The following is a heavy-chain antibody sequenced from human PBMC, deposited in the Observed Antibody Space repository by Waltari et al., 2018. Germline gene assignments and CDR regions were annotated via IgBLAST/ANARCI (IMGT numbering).Heavy chain of an antibody. CDR3: AKERFYYDNRNSGFDY. V-gene: IGHV3-30*01. J-gene: IGHJ4*02. CDR1: GFPFSGYA. CDR2: ISDDGSNK. Sequence: HVRMEASGGGVVQPGKSLGLSCSASGFPFSGYAMHWVRQAPGKGLEWVAVISDDGSNKFLADSVKGRFTISRDNSKNTLYLQMNSLRAEDTALYYCAKERFYYDNRNSGFDYWGQGTLVTVSS. D-gene: IGHD3-22*01.